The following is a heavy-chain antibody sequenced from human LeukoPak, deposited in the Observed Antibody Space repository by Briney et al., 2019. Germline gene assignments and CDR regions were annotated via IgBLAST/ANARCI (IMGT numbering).Heavy chain of an antibody. J-gene: IGHJ5*02. CDR2: INPNSGGT. CDR1: GYTFTSYG. V-gene: IGHV1-2*02. Sequence: ASVKVSCKASGYTFTSYGISWVRQAPGQGLEWMGWINPNSGGTNYAQKFQGRVTMTRDTSISTAYMELSRLRSDDTAVYYCARAGPYGSGSYSGSWFDPWGQGTLVTVSS. D-gene: IGHD3-10*01. CDR3: ARAGPYGSGSYSGSWFDP.